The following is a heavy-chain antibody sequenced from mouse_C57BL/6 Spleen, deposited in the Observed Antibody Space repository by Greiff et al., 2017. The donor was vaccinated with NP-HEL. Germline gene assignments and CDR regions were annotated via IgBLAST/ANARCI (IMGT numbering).Heavy chain of an antibody. Sequence: QVQLQQSGAELARPGASVKMSCKASGYTFTSYTMHWVKQRPGQGLEWIGYINPSSGYTKYNQKFKDKATLTADKSSSTAYMQLSSLTSEDSAVYYCARSGGLLHVAYWGQGTLVTVSA. J-gene: IGHJ3*01. V-gene: IGHV1-4*01. CDR3: ARSGGLLHVAY. CDR2: INPSSGYT. D-gene: IGHD2-3*01. CDR1: GYTFTSYT.